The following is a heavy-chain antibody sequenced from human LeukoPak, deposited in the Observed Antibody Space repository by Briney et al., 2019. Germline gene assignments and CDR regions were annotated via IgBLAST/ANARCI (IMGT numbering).Heavy chain of an antibody. CDR2: INHRGST. D-gene: IGHD6-6*01. CDR1: GGSFSGYH. CDR3: ARGRGAARFVTIEFDY. J-gene: IGHJ4*02. V-gene: IGHV4-34*01. Sequence: SETLSLTCAVYGGSFSGYHWSWIRQPPGKGLEWIGEINHRGSTNYNPSLKSRVTMSVDTSKNQFSLKLSSVTAADTAVYYCARGRGAARFVTIEFDYWGQGTLVTVSS.